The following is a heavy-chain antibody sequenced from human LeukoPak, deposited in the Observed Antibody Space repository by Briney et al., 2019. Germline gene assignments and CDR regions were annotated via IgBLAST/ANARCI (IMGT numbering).Heavy chain of an antibody. CDR1: GFTFTNYA. CDR2: ISASGGTT. CDR3: ATAAYCSSTSCYNYYYGMDV. Sequence: GGSLRLSCAASGFTFTNYAMNWVRQAPGKGLEWVSGISASGGTTYYADSVKGRFTISRDNSKNTLYLQMNSLRAEDTAVYYCATAAYCSSTSCYNYYYGMDVWGQGTTVTVSS. D-gene: IGHD2-2*01. J-gene: IGHJ6*02. V-gene: IGHV3-23*01.